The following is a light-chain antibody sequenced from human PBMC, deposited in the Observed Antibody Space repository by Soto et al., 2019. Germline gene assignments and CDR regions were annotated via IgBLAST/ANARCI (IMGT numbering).Light chain of an antibody. Sequence: IVLTQSPATLSLSPGEGASLSCRASQSVGRYLAWYKQKPGQAPRLLSYDASNRATGIPARFSGSGSGTEFTLTISSLQSEDFAVYYCQQYNNWPRTFGQGTKVDIK. CDR1: QSVGRY. CDR2: DAS. CDR3: QQYNNWPRT. V-gene: IGKV3-11*01. J-gene: IGKJ1*01.